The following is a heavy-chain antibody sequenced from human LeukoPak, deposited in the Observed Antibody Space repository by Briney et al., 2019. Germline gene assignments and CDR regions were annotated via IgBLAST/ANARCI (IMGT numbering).Heavy chain of an antibody. Sequence: ASVKVSCKASGYTFTSCGISWVRRAPGQGLEWMGWINTNTGNPTYAQGFTGRFVFSLDTSVSTAYLQISSLKAEDTAVYYCAREGPHYYDSSGSPDYWGQGTLVTVSS. CDR1: GYTFTSCG. D-gene: IGHD3-22*01. CDR2: INTNTGNP. J-gene: IGHJ4*02. V-gene: IGHV7-4-1*02. CDR3: AREGPHYYDSSGSPDY.